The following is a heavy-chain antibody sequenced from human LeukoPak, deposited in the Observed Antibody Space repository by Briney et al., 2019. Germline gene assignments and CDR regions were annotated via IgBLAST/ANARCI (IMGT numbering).Heavy chain of an antibody. V-gene: IGHV3-21*01. Sequence: KSGGSLRLSCAASGFTFSTYAMNWVRQAPGKGLEWVSSISSSSSYIYYAHSVKGRFTNSRDNAKNSLYLQMNSLRAEDTAVYYCARDLQQSTLSNNWFDPWGQGTLVTVSS. CDR1: GFTFSTYA. D-gene: IGHD6-13*01. J-gene: IGHJ5*02. CDR3: ARDLQQSTLSNNWFDP. CDR2: ISSSSSYI.